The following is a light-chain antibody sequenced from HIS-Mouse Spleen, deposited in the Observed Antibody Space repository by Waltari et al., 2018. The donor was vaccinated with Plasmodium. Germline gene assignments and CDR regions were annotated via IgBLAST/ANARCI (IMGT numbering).Light chain of an antibody. J-gene: IGLJ1*01. CDR3: CSYAGSYTFV. CDR2: DVS. Sequence: SALPQPRSVSVSPGQSVPISCTETSSDVVGYNYVSWYQQHPGKAPKLMIYDVSKRPSGVPDRFSGSKSGNTASLTISGLQAEDEADYYCCSYAGSYTFVFGTGTKVTVL. CDR1: SSDVVGYNY. V-gene: IGLV2-11*01.